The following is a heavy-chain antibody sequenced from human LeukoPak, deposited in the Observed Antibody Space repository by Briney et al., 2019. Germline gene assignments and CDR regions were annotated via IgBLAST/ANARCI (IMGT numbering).Heavy chain of an antibody. V-gene: IGHV3-23*01. D-gene: IGHD3-10*01. J-gene: IGHJ4*02. CDR1: GFTFSSYA. Sequence: EGSLRLSCAASGFTFSSYAMSWVRQAPGKGLEWVSGISGSGSSAYYADSVKGRFTISRDTAKNTVYLQMNSLRAEDTAVYYCAKTKVYYYGSGSYPDYWGQGTLVTVSS. CDR3: AKTKVYYYGSGSYPDY. CDR2: ISGSGSSA.